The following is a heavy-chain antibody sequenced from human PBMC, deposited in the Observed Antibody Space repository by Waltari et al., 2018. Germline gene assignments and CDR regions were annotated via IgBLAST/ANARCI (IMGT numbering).Heavy chain of an antibody. Sequence: QVQLQESGPGLVKPSGTLSLTCAVSGGSISSSNWWSWVRQHPGKGLEWIGEIYHSGRTNYNPSRKSRVTISVDKSKSQISLKLRSVTAADTAVYYCARDLRLLTNWYFDLWGRGTLVTVSS. J-gene: IGHJ2*01. V-gene: IGHV4-4*02. CDR2: IYHSGRT. CDR1: GGSISSSNW. CDR3: ARDLRLLTNWYFDL. D-gene: IGHD3-10*01.